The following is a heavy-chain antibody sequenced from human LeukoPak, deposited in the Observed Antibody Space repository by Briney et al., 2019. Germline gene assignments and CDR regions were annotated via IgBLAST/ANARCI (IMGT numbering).Heavy chain of an antibody. CDR1: GFTFSSYW. Sequence: GGSLRLSCAASGFTFSSYWMSWVRQAPGKGLEWVANIKQDGSETYYVDSVKGRFTISRDNAKNTLYLQMNSLRAEDTAVYYCARVGKYYGSGSPDYWGQGTLVTVSS. V-gene: IGHV3-7*01. CDR2: IKQDGSET. CDR3: ARVGKYYGSGSPDY. D-gene: IGHD3-10*01. J-gene: IGHJ4*02.